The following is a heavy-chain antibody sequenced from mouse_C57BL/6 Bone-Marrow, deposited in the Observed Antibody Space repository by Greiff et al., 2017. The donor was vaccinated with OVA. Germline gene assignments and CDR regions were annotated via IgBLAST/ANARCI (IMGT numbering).Heavy chain of an antibody. V-gene: IGHV5-4*01. CDR2: ISDGGSYT. J-gene: IGHJ3*01. D-gene: IGHD2-5*01. CDR1: GFTFSSYA. CDR3: ASYYSNLFAY. Sequence: EVHLVESGGGLVKPGGSLKLSCAASGFTFSSYAMSWVRQTPEKRLEWVATISDGGSYTYYPDNVKGRFTISRDNAKNNLYLQMSHLKSEDTAMYYCASYYSNLFAYWGQGTLVTVSA.